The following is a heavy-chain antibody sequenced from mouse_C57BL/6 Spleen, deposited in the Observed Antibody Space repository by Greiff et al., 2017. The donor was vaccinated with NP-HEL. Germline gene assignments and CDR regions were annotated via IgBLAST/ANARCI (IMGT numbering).Heavy chain of an antibody. CDR2: IDPSDSET. Sequence: VQLQQPGAELVRPGSSVKLSCKASGYTFTSYWMHWVKQRPLPGLEWIGNIDPSDSETHYNQKFTDKATLTVDKSSSTAYMQLSSLTSEDSAVYYCARDGYGSSYAFAYWGQGTLVTVSA. J-gene: IGHJ3*01. CDR3: ARDGYGSSYAFAY. D-gene: IGHD1-1*01. CDR1: GYTFTSYW. V-gene: IGHV1-52*01.